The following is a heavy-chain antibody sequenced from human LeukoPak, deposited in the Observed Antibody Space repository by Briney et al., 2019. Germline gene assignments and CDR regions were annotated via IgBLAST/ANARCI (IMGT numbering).Heavy chain of an antibody. CDR2: INSNSGGT. D-gene: IGHD3-16*01. CDR3: ARADGLSWFDP. J-gene: IGHJ5*02. Sequence: ASVKVSCKASGYSFTDKYMHWVRQAPGQGLEWMGRINSNSGGTNYVQKFQGRVTMTTDTSMSTAYMELSRLTSDDTAVYYCARADGLSWFDPWGQGTLVTVSS. V-gene: IGHV1-2*06. CDR1: GYSFTDKY.